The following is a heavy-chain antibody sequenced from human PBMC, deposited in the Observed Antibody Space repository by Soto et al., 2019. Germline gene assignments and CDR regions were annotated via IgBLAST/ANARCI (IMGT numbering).Heavy chain of an antibody. CDR1: GGSISSGGYY. CDR2: IYYSGST. CDR3: ARGREEGGDNWFDP. D-gene: IGHD3-16*01. Sequence: SETLSLTCTVSGGSISSGGYYWGWIRQHPGKGLEWIGYIYYSGSTYYNPSLKSRVTISVDTTKNQFALKLSSVTAADTAVYYCARGREEGGDNWFDPWGQGTLVTVSS. V-gene: IGHV4-31*03. J-gene: IGHJ5*02.